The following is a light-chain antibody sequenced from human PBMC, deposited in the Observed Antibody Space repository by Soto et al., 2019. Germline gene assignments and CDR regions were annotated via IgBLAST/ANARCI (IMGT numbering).Light chain of an antibody. J-gene: IGLJ2*01. CDR2: EVY. CDR1: SSDVGGYNY. Sequence: QSAPTQPXSXSXXPXXXVTFXCTGTSSDVGGYNYVSWYQQYPGKDPKLMIYEVYKRHSGVPDRFSGSKSGNTASLTVSGLQHEDEADYYCSAYAGSSTWVFGGGTQLTVL. V-gene: IGLV2-8*01. CDR3: SAYAGSSTWV.